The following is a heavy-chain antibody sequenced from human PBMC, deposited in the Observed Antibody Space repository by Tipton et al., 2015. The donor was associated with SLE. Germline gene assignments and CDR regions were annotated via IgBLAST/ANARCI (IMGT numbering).Heavy chain of an antibody. CDR1: GYSFTNYW. CDR3: ARRVGIDVAGKGGTFDY. Sequence: QLVQSGAEVKKPGESLKISCKASGYSFTNYWIGWVRQMPGKGLEWMGIIHPGDSDTRYSPSFQGQVIISADKSINTAYLQWSSLKAPDTAIYFCARRVGIDVAGKGGTFDYWGQGTLVTVSS. V-gene: IGHV5-51*03. CDR2: IHPGDSDT. J-gene: IGHJ4*02. D-gene: IGHD6-19*01.